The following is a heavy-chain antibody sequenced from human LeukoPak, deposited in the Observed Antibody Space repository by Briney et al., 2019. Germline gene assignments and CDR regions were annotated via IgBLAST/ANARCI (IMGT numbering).Heavy chain of an antibody. CDR3: ARVPETGHYYDSSGYDHYFDY. V-gene: IGHV1-18*01. D-gene: IGHD3-22*01. CDR1: GYTFTSYG. J-gene: IGHJ4*02. CDR2: ISAYNGNT. Sequence: GASVKVSCKASGYTFTSYGISWVRQAPGQGLEWMGWISAYNGNTNYAQKLQGRVTMTTDTSTSTAYMELRSLRSDDTAVYYCARVPETGHYYDSSGYDHYFDYWGQGTLVTVSS.